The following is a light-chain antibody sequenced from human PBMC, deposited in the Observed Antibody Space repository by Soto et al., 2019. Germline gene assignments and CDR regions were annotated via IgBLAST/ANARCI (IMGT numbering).Light chain of an antibody. CDR3: QQYNNWPPVT. J-gene: IGKJ3*01. Sequence: EVVMTQSPATLSVSPGEGATLSCRASQSVRSNLAWYQQKPGQAPRLLIYGSSTRATGIPARFSGSGSGTDFTLIISSLQSEDFAVYFCQQYNNWPPVTFGPGTKVDI. CDR2: GSS. V-gene: IGKV3-15*01. CDR1: QSVRSN.